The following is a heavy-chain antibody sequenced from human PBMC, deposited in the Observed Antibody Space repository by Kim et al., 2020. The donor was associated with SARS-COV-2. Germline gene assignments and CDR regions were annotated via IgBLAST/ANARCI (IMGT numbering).Heavy chain of an antibody. D-gene: IGHD6-19*01. J-gene: IGHJ3*02. CDR2: ISSSSSYI. Sequence: GGSLRLSCAASGFTFSSYSMNWVRQAPGKGLEWVSSISSSSSYIYYADSVKGRFTISRDNAKNSLYLQMNSLRAEDTAVYYCARDRGRWLGLPDAFDIWGQGTMVTVSS. CDR3: ARDRGRWLGLPDAFDI. CDR1: GFTFSSYS. V-gene: IGHV3-21*01.